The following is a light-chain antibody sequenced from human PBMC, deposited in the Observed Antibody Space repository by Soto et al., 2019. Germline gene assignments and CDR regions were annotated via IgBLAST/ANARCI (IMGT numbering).Light chain of an antibody. J-gene: IGLJ1*01. V-gene: IGLV2-14*01. CDR3: SSYKTSGNYV. Sequence: QSVLTQPASVSGSPGQSIAISCTGTSSDVGAYNYVSWYQQHPGKAPKLMIFDVSNRPSGVSNRFSGSKSGNTASLTISGLQTEHEDDFYCSSYKTSGNYVFGTGTKVTVL. CDR2: DVS. CDR1: SSDVGAYNY.